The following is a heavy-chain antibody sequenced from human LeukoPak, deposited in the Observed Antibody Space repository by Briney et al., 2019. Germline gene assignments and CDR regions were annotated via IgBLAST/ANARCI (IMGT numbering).Heavy chain of an antibody. D-gene: IGHD5-18*01. J-gene: IGHJ4*02. CDR3: ATYPGYTYEVEAPRPARGY. Sequence: PGGSLRLSRSASGFSFSYYNMNWVRQAPGKGLEWVSYINSTSTSIYYADSVMGRFSISRDKNSLYLQMNSLRADDTAVYYCATYPGYTYEVEAPRPARGYWGQGTLVTVSS. V-gene: IGHV3-48*01. CDR2: INSTSTSI. CDR1: GFSFSYYN.